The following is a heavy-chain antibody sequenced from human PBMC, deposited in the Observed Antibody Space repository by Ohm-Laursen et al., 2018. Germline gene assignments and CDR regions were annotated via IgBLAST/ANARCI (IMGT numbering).Heavy chain of an antibody. J-gene: IGHJ4*02. CDR3: ARVPHDYGDLIFDY. CDR2: IYYSGST. D-gene: IGHD4-17*01. CDR1: GGSISSGGYY. V-gene: IGHV4-31*03. Sequence: SQTLSLTCTVSGGSISSGGYYWSWIRQHPGKGLEWIGYIYYSGSTYYNPSLKSRVTISVDTSKNQFSLKLSPVTAADTAVYYCARVPHDYGDLIFDYWAREPWSPSPQ.